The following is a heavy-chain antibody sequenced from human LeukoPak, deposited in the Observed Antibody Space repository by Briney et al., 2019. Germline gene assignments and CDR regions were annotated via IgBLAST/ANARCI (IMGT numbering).Heavy chain of an antibody. V-gene: IGHV3-30-3*01. CDR3: ARSDSGWYYPFDH. CDR2: ISYDGSNK. CDR1: GFTFSSYA. J-gene: IGHJ4*02. D-gene: IGHD6-19*01. Sequence: GGSLRLSCAASGFTFSSYAMHWVRHAPGRGLEWVAVISYDGSNKYYADSVKGRFTISRDSAKNSLHLQMNSLRAEDTAVYYCARSDSGWYYPFDHWGQGTRVTVSS.